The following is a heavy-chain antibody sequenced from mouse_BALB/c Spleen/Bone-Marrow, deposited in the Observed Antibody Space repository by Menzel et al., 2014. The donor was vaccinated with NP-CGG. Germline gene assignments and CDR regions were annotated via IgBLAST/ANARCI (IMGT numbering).Heavy chain of an antibody. CDR2: IDPANVNT. Sequence: VQLQQSGAELVKPGASVKLSCTASGFNIKDTYMHWVKQGPEQGLEWIGRIDPANVNTKYDPKFQGKATITADTSSNTAYPQLSSLTSEDTAVYYCASYVYGYYFDYWGQGTTLTVSS. CDR3: ASYVYGYYFDY. V-gene: IGHV14-3*02. J-gene: IGHJ2*01. D-gene: IGHD1-1*01. CDR1: GFNIKDTY.